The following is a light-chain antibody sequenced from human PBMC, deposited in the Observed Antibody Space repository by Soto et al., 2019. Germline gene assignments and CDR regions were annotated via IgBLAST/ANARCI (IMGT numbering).Light chain of an antibody. Sequence: DIQMTQSPSTLSASVGDRVTITCRASQSISSWLAWYQQKPGKAPQLLIYDASSLETGVPSRFSGSGSGTEFSLTISTLQPDDFETYYCQQYHSYSVTLGQGRRLDIK. V-gene: IGKV1-5*01. CDR1: QSISSW. CDR2: DAS. J-gene: IGKJ5*01. CDR3: QQYHSYSVT.